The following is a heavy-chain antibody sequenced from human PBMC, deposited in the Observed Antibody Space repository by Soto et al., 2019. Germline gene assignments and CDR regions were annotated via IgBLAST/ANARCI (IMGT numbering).Heavy chain of an antibody. J-gene: IGHJ4*02. V-gene: IGHV3-7*01. CDR3: ARAETGSIAVAAYFDY. CDR1: GFNFSSYW. CDR2: IKQDGSEK. Sequence: GGSLRPSCAASGFNFSSYWMGWVRPAPGKGLELVANIKQDGSEKYYVDSVKGRFTISRDNAKNSLYLQMNSLRAEDTAVYYCARAETGSIAVAAYFDYWGQGTLVTVSS. D-gene: IGHD6-19*01.